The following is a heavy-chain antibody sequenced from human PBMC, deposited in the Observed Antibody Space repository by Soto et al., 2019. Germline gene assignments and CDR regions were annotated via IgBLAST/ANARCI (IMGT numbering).Heavy chain of an antibody. CDR3: ASGRDDFYYYAMDV. CDR2: IIPVSPIA. CDR1: GGTFSSFG. Sequence: GASVKVSCKASGGTFSSFGINWVRQAPGQGLEWMGGIIPVSPIANYAQKLQGRVTITADKSTNTAYMEMSSLRSEDTAVYFCASGRDDFYYYAMDVWGQGTTVTVSS. J-gene: IGHJ6*02. V-gene: IGHV1-69*10.